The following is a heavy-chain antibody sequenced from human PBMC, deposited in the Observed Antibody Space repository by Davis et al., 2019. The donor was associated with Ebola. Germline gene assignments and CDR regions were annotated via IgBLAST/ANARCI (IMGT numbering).Heavy chain of an antibody. Sequence: SLKISCAASGFTFSSYGMHWVRQAPGKGLEWVAVISYDGSDKYYADSVKGRFTISRDNSKNTLYLQMNSLRAEDTAVYYCAKDGEWELLLFDYWGQGTLVTVSS. V-gene: IGHV3-30*18. D-gene: IGHD1-26*01. CDR1: GFTFSSYG. CDR3: AKDGEWELLLFDY. CDR2: ISYDGSDK. J-gene: IGHJ4*02.